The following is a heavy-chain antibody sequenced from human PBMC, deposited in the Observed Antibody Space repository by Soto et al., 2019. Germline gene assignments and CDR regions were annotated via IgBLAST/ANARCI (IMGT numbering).Heavy chain of an antibody. CDR3: AKEKFRPLEDSRVYYYKSQVDY. CDR1: GVTFSSYA. CDR2: ISGSGGST. V-gene: IGHV3-23*01. D-gene: IGHD3-22*01. Sequence: GGSPRLSCAAYGVTFSSYAMSWVRQAPGKGLEWVSAISGSGGSTYYADSVKGRFTISRDNSKNTLYLQMNSLRAEDTAVYYCAKEKFRPLEDSRVYYYKSQVDYCGQGPLVTVFS. J-gene: IGHJ4*02.